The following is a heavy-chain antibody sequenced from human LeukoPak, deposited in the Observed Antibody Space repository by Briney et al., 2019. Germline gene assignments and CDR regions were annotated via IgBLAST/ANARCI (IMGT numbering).Heavy chain of an antibody. D-gene: IGHD5-18*01. Sequence: GASVKVSCKASGYTFTGDYMHWVRQAPGQGLQWMGWINPNSGGTNYAQTFQGRVTMTRDTSISTAYMELSRLRSDDTAVYYCARGVSGYGFLDYWGQGTLVTVSS. J-gene: IGHJ4*02. V-gene: IGHV1-2*02. CDR1: GYTFTGDY. CDR3: ARGVSGYGFLDY. CDR2: INPNSGGT.